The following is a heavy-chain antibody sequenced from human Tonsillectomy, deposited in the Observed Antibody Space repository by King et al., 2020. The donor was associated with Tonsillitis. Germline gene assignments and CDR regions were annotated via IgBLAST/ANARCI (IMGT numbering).Heavy chain of an antibody. V-gene: IGHV3-15*01. CDR2: LKSKTDGGTI. CDR1: GFTLSNAW. Sequence: QLVESGGGLVKPGGSLRLSCAASGFTLSNAWMSWVRQAPGKGLEWVGRLKSKTDGGTIDYAAPVKGRFTISKNDSINTLYLQMNSLKTEDTAVYYCTSRGYWGQGTLLTVSS. J-gene: IGHJ4*02. CDR3: TSRGY. D-gene: IGHD1-1*01.